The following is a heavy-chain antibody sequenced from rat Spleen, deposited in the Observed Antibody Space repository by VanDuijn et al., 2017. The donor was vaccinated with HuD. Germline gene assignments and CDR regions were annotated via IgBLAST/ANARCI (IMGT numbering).Heavy chain of an antibody. V-gene: IGHV2-13*01. CDR1: GFTFSNYA. D-gene: IGHD1-1*01. Sequence: VQLVESGGGLVQPGRSLKLSCAASGFTFSNYAMAWVRQPPGKGLEWMGGIWGDGSTNYNSAVQSRLSISRDTSKSQVFLKMNSLQTEDTAIYFCTRGPPRDAVEHYYGYYFDYWGQGVMVTVSS. CDR2: IWGDGST. J-gene: IGHJ2*01. CDR3: TRGPPRDAVEHYYGYYFDY.